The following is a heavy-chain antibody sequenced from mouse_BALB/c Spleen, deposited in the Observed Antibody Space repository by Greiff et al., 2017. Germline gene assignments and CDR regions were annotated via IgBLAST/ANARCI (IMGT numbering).Heavy chain of an antibody. CDR2: ISYSGST. CDR1: GDSITSGY. J-gene: IGHJ4*01. Sequence: EVQLVESGPSLVKPSQTLSLTCSVTGDSITSGYWNWIRKFPGNKLEYMGYISYSGSTYYNPSLKSRISITRDTSKNQYYLQLNSVTTEDTATYYGARLGYYGYEGYYAMDYWGQGTSVTVSS. V-gene: IGHV3-8*02. CDR3: ARLGYYGYEGYYAMDY. D-gene: IGHD1-2*01.